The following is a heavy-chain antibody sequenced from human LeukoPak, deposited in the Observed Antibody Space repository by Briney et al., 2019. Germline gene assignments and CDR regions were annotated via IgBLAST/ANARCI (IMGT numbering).Heavy chain of an antibody. D-gene: IGHD4-4*01. CDR3: ARDKGTVTTYKLIDY. V-gene: IGHV1-46*01. Sequence: ASVKVSCKASGYTFTGYYMHWVRQAPGQGLEWMGIINPSGGSTSYAQKFQGRVTMTRDTSTSTVYMELSSLRSEDTAVYYCARDKGTVTTYKLIDYWGQGTLVTVSS. J-gene: IGHJ4*02. CDR2: INPSGGST. CDR1: GYTFTGYY.